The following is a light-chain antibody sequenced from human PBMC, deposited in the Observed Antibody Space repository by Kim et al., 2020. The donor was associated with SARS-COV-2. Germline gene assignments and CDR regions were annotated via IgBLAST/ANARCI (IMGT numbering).Light chain of an antibody. CDR1: QRNSIW. CDR3: QQYENY. V-gene: IGKV1-5*03. Sequence: TPSISDKVKIIINGSAEQRNSIWFGCYQQKPGNAPKFQISKASSLESGVPARFSGSGSGTVFTLTISSLQPDEFATYYCQQYENYFGQGTKLEI. J-gene: IGKJ2*01. CDR2: KAS.